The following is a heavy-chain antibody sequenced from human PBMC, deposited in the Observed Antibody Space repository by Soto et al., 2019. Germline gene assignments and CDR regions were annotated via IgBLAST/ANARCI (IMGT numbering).Heavy chain of an antibody. CDR1: GFTFSSYG. CDR2: ISGGGGST. Sequence: GGSLRLSCAASGFTFSSYGMSWVRQAPGKGLEWVASISGGGGSTYYADSVKGRFTISRDNSKNTLYLQVSSLRAEDTAVYYCANRNDYGSGSYFPFDHWGQGTLVTVSS. D-gene: IGHD3-10*01. V-gene: IGHV3-23*01. CDR3: ANRNDYGSGSYFPFDH. J-gene: IGHJ4*02.